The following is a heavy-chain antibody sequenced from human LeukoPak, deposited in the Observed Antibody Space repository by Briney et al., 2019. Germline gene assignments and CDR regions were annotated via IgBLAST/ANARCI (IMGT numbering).Heavy chain of an antibody. V-gene: IGHV3-30*02. Sequence: LPGGSLRLSCAASGFTFSSYGMHWVRQAPGKGLEWVAFIRYDGSNKYYADSVKGRFTISRDNSKNTLYLQMNSLRAEDTAVYYCAKAIPEMATTYYYYYYMDVWGKGTTVTISS. J-gene: IGHJ6*03. CDR3: AKAIPEMATTYYYYYYMDV. CDR2: IRYDGSNK. CDR1: GFTFSSYG. D-gene: IGHD5-24*01.